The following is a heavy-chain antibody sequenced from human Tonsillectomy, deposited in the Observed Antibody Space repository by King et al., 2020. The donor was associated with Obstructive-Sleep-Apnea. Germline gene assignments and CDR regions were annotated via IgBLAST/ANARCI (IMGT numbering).Heavy chain of an antibody. Sequence: VQLVDFGGGLVKPGGSLRLSCAASGFTFSSYSLNWVRQAPGKGLEGVSSISSSSSYIYYADSVRGRFTISRDNAKNSLYLQMNSLRAEDTAVYYCATDRTGSLDYWGQGTLATVSS. J-gene: IGHJ4*02. V-gene: IGHV3-21*01. D-gene: IGHD3-10*01. CDR2: ISSSSSYI. CDR3: ATDRTGSLDY. CDR1: GFTFSSYS.